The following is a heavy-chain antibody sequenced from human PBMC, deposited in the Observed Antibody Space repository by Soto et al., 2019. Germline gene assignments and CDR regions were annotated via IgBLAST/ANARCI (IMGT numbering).Heavy chain of an antibody. D-gene: IGHD1-26*01. CDR2: ISYDGSNK. V-gene: IGHV3-30*18. CDR1: GFTFRSYG. CDR3: AKDFPEATGAFDI. J-gene: IGHJ3*02. Sequence: QVQLVESGGGVVQPGRSLRLSCAASGFTFRSYGMHWVRQAPGKGLEWVAVISYDGSNKYYADSVKGRFTISRDNSKNTLYLQMNSLRAEDTAVYYCAKDFPEATGAFDIWGQGTMVTVSS.